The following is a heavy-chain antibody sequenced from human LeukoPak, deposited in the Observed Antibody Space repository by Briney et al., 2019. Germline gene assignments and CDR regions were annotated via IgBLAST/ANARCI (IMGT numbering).Heavy chain of an antibody. CDR2: IYYSGST. J-gene: IGHJ4*02. V-gene: IGHV4-30-4*08. Sequence: SQTLSLTCTVSGGSISSGDYYWSWIRQPPGKGLEWIGYIYYSGSTYYNPSLKSRVTISVDTSKNQFSLKLSSVAAADTAVYYCARAREASCSSTSCPVFDYWGQGTLVTVSS. CDR3: ARAREASCSSTSCPVFDY. D-gene: IGHD2-2*01. CDR1: GGSISSGDYY.